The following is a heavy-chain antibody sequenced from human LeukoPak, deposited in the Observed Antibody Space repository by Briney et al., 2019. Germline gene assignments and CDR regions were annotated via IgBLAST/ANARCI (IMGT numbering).Heavy chain of an antibody. CDR2: INHSGST. J-gene: IGHJ2*01. Sequence: PSETLSLTCAVYGGSFSGYYWSWIRQPPGKGLEWIGEINHSGSTNYNPSLKSRVTISVDTSKNQFSLKRSSVTAADTAVYYCARDRRGPVADPSWYFDLWGRGTLVTVSS. CDR1: GGSFSGYY. V-gene: IGHV4-34*01. CDR3: ARDRRGPVADPSWYFDL. D-gene: IGHD6-19*01.